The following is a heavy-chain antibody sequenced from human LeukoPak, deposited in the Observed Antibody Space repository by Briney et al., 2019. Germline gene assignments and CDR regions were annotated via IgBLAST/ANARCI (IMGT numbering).Heavy chain of an antibody. J-gene: IGHJ4*02. D-gene: IGHD1-26*01. Sequence: GASVKVSCKASGGTFSSYAISWVRQAPGQGLEWMGRITPILGMANYAQKFQGRVTITADKSTSTAYMELSSLRSEDTAVYYCARKNIVGATTSTFDYWGQGTLVTVSS. CDR2: ITPILGMA. V-gene: IGHV1-69*04. CDR1: GGTFSSYA. CDR3: ARKNIVGATTSTFDY.